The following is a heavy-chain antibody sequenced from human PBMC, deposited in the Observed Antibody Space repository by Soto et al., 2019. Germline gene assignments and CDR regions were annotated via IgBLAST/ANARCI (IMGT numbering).Heavy chain of an antibody. CDR3: ASSGFYGIRYFYNYMAV. Sequence: QLQLQESGPGLVKPSETLSLTCTVSDGSINTGNYYWGWFRQPPGKGLEWIGSIYYNGNTYYNPSLKSRVAIAVDTSKNHFSLKLSSVTAADTAVFYCASSGFYGIRYFYNYMAVWGKGTTVTVSS. V-gene: IGHV4-39*02. CDR2: IYYNGNT. J-gene: IGHJ6*03. CDR1: DGSINTGNYY. D-gene: IGHD3-10*01.